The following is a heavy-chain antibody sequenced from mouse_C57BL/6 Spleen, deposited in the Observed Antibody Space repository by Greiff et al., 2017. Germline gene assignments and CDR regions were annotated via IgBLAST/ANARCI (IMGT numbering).Heavy chain of an antibody. D-gene: IGHD1-1*01. CDR3: ARGIDYDSGYVEYDDMDY. CDR2: IYPGGGFT. CDR1: GYTFTNYW. V-gene: IGHV1-63*01. Sequence: QVQLQQSGAELVRPGTSVKLSCKASGYTFTNYWIGWVKQRPGHGLEWIGDIYPGGGFTNYNEKFKGKATLTADKSSSTAYMQFSSLTSEDSAIYYGARGIDYDSGYVEYDDMDYWGQGTSVTVSS. J-gene: IGHJ4*01.